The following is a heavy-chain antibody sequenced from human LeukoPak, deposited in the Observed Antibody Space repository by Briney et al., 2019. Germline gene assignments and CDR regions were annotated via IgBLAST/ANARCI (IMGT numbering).Heavy chain of an antibody. J-gene: IGHJ4*02. CDR3: ARDRDAYTNENYDY. Sequence: ASVKVSCKASGYTFTNYDISWVRQAPGQGLEWMGWISVYNGNTKYTQNLQGRVTMTTDTSSSTAYMEMRSLRSDDTAMYYCARDRDAYTNENYDYWGQGTLVTVSS. CDR1: GYTFTNYD. V-gene: IGHV1-18*01. D-gene: IGHD5-24*01. CDR2: ISVYNGNT.